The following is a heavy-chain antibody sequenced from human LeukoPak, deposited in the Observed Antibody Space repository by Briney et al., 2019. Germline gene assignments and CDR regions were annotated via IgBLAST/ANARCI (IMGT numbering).Heavy chain of an antibody. D-gene: IGHD3-3*01. CDR2: IKQDGSEK. Sequence: PGGSLRLSCAASGFTFSSYWMSWARQAPGKGLEWVANIKQDGSEKYYVDSVKGRFTISRDNAKNSLYLQMNSLRAEDTAVYYCARRHYDFWSGTNYYYYYMDVWGKGTTVTVSS. CDR1: GFTFSSYW. V-gene: IGHV3-7*01. CDR3: ARRHYDFWSGTNYYYYYMDV. J-gene: IGHJ6*03.